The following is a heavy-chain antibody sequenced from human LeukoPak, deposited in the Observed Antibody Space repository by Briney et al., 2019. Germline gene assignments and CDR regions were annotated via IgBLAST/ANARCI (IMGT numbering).Heavy chain of an antibody. J-gene: IGHJ3*02. Sequence: GASVKVSCKASGYTFTDYYMHWVRQAPGQGLEWMGWVNPDSGGTNYAQKFQGRVTMTRDTSISTAYMELSRLRSDDTAVYYCARGGLRTTVVMEDAFDIWGQGTMVTVSS. V-gene: IGHV1-2*02. D-gene: IGHD4-23*01. CDR2: VNPDSGGT. CDR3: ARGGLRTTVVMEDAFDI. CDR1: GYTFTDYY.